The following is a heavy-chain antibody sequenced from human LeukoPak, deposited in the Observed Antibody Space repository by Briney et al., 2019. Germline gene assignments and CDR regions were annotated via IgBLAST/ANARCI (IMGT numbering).Heavy chain of an antibody. J-gene: IGHJ4*02. V-gene: IGHV1-18*04. CDR2: VSTYNGNT. CDR1: GYTLTSHG. CDR3: ARDVDTATDQINDY. Sequence: ASVKVSCKASGYTLTSHGISWVRQAPGQGLERMGWVSTYNGNTNYVPKYQGRVTMTTDTSTSTAYMELRSLRSDDTAVYYCARDVDTATDQINDYWGQGTLVTVSS. D-gene: IGHD5-18*01.